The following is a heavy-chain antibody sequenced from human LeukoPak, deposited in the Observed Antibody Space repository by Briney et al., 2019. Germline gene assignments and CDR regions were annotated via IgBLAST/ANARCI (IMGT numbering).Heavy chain of an antibody. CDR2: IYTSGST. D-gene: IGHD1-7*01. CDR1: GGSISSGSYY. J-gene: IGHJ4*02. CDR3: ASSTGTTSDFDY. Sequence: PSETLSLTCTVSGGSISSGSYYWSWIRQPAGKGLEWIGRIYTSGSTNYNPSLKSRVTISVDTSKNQFSLKLSSVTDADTAVYYCASSTGTTSDFDYWGQGTLVTVSS. V-gene: IGHV4-61*02.